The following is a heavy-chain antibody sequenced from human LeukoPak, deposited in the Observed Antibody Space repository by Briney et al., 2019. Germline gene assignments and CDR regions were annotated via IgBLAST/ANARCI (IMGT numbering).Heavy chain of an antibody. D-gene: IGHD3-10*01. CDR3: AKDSEGTMVQGVMDEGYFDY. J-gene: IGHJ4*02. CDR2: ISWNSGSI. Sequence: GGSLRLSCAASGFTFDDYAMDWVRQAPGKGLGWGSGISWNSGSIGYADSVKGRFTITRDNAKNSLYLQMNSLRAEDTALYYCAKDSEGTMVQGVMDEGYFDYWGQGTLVTVSS. V-gene: IGHV3-9*01. CDR1: GFTFDDYA.